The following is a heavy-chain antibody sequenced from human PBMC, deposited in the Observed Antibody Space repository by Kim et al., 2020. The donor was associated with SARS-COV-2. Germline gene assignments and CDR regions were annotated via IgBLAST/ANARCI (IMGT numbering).Heavy chain of an antibody. J-gene: IGHJ4*01. CDR3: AIKYYDILTGYYKGYDY. D-gene: IGHD3-9*01. CDR2: INHSGST. CDR1: GGSFSGYY. Sequence: SETLSLTCAVYGGSFSGYYWSWIRQPPGKGLEWIGEINHSGSTNYNPSLKSRVTISVDTSKNQFSLKLSSVTAADTAVYYCAIKYYDILTGYYKGYDYWG. V-gene: IGHV4-34*01.